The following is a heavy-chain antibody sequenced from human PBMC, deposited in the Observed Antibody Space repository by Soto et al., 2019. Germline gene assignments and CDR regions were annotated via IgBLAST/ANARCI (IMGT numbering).Heavy chain of an antibody. Sequence: EVQLVESGGGLVQPGGSLRLSCAASGFTFNNAWMNWVRQAPGKGLEWVGRIKNKADGETTDYAAPVRGRFTISRDDSRTTLFLQMNRLTIEDTAVYYCTTDGRLRVLEWSSFDYWGQGALVIVSS. V-gene: IGHV3-15*07. D-gene: IGHD3-3*01. CDR1: GFTFNNAW. CDR3: TTDGRLRVLEWSSFDY. J-gene: IGHJ4*02. CDR2: IKNKADGETT.